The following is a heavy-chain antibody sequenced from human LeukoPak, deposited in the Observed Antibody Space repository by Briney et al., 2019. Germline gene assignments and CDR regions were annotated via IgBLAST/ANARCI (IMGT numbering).Heavy chain of an antibody. V-gene: IGHV3-30-3*01. CDR2: ISYDGSNK. J-gene: IGHJ6*02. Sequence: GGSLRLSCAASGFTFSSYAMHWVRQAPGKGLEWVAVISYDGSNKYYADSVKGRFTISRDNSKNTLYLQMNSLRAEDTAVYYCARDRRGYNYYYGMDVWGQGTTVTVSS. CDR3: ARDRRGYNYYYGMDV. CDR1: GFTFSSYA. D-gene: IGHD5-12*01.